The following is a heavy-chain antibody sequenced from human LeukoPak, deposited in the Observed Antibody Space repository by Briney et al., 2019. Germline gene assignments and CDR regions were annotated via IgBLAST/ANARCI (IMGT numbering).Heavy chain of an antibody. V-gene: IGHV1-18*01. J-gene: IGHJ3*02. Sequence: ASVKVSCKASGYTFTSYGISWVRQAPGQGLEWMGWISAYNGNTNYAQKLQGRVTMTTDTSTSTAYMELRSLRSDGTAVYYCARPTTVTTLGAFDIWGQGTMVTVSS. CDR1: GYTFTSYG. CDR2: ISAYNGNT. CDR3: ARPTTVTTLGAFDI. D-gene: IGHD4-17*01.